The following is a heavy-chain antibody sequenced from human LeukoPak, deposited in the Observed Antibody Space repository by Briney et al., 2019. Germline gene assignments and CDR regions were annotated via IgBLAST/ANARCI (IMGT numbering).Heavy chain of an antibody. CDR2: MNPNSGNT. CDR3: ARVTGYIVEDYFDY. Sequence: ASVNVSCKASGYTFTSYDINWVRQATGQGLEWMGWMNPNSGNTGYAQKFQGRVTITRNTSISTAYMELSSLRSEDTAVYYCARVTGYIVEDYFDYWGRGTLVTVSS. V-gene: IGHV1-8*03. J-gene: IGHJ4*02. CDR1: GYTFTSYD. D-gene: IGHD3-22*01.